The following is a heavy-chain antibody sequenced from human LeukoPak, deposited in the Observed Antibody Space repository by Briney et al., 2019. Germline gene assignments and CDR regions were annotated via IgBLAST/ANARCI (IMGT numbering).Heavy chain of an antibody. CDR2: ISGSGGST. CDR1: GFTFSNAW. CDR3: AKVQEGSYDFWSGYCFDY. J-gene: IGHJ4*02. Sequence: PGGSLRLSCAASGFTFSNAWMNWVRQAPGKGLEWVSAISGSGGSTYYADSVRGRFTISRDNSKNTLYLQMNSLRAEDTAVYYCAKVQEGSYDFWSGYCFDYWGQGTLVTVSS. V-gene: IGHV3-23*01. D-gene: IGHD3-3*01.